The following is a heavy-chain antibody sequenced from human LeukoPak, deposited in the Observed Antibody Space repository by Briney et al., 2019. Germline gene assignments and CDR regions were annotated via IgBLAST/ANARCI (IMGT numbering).Heavy chain of an antibody. V-gene: IGHV1-3*01. D-gene: IGHD4-17*01. CDR1: GYTFTSYA. Sequence: ASVKVSCKASGYTFTSYAMHWVRQAPGQRLEWMGWINAGNGNTKYSQKFQGRVTITRDTSASTAYMELSSLRSEDTAVYYCAKDRDYGDYSEYFQHWGQGTLVTVSS. J-gene: IGHJ1*01. CDR3: AKDRDYGDYSEYFQH. CDR2: INAGNGNT.